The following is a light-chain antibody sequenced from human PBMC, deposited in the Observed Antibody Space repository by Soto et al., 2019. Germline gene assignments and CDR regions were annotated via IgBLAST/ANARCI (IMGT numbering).Light chain of an antibody. J-gene: IGLJ3*02. CDR3: QAWGTGVQRV. CDR2: LNSDGSH. CDR1: SGHSDYA. V-gene: IGLV4-69*01. Sequence: QPVLTQSPSASASLGASVKFTCTLDSGHSDYAIAWHQQQPEKGPRYLMRLNSDGSHRKGDGIPDRFSGSSSGAERYLTISSLQSEDEADYYWQAWGTGVQRVFGGGTKLTVL.